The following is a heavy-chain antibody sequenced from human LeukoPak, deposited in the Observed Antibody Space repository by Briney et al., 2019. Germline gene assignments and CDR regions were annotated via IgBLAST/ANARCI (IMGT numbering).Heavy chain of an antibody. CDR1: GGSISSSSYY. V-gene: IGHV4-39*01. Sequence: SETLSLTCTVSGGSISSSSYYWGLIRQPPGKGLEWIGSMYYSGSTYYNPSLKSRVTISVDTSKNQFSLKLSSVTAADTAVYYCARHNYGDYVFYYWGQGTLVTVSS. CDR2: MYYSGST. CDR3: ARHNYGDYVFYY. D-gene: IGHD4-17*01. J-gene: IGHJ4*02.